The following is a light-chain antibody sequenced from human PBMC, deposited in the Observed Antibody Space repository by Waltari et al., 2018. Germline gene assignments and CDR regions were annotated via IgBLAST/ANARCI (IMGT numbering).Light chain of an antibody. CDR3: QQYYTSPYT. J-gene: IGKJ2*01. V-gene: IGKV4-1*01. CDR2: WAS. CDR1: QTVLYSSNNKNY. Sequence: DLVMTQSPDSLAGSLGERANIHCKSTQTVLYSSNNKNYLAWYQQKPGQPPKLVIYWASTRESGVPDRFSASGSGTDFNFTISSLQAEDVAVYYCQQYYTSPYTFAQGTKLEI.